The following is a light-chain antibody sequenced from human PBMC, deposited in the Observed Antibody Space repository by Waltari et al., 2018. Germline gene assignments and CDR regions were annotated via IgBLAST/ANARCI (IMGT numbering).Light chain of an antibody. CDR2: AAS. Sequence: DIQMAQSPSSLSASVGDRVTITCRASQSIDSYLNWYQQKPGKAPKLLIYAASTLQSGVQSRFSCSGSGTDFTLTISSLQPEDFATYYCQQSDSIPPQFTFGPGTKVDIK. CDR1: QSIDSY. J-gene: IGKJ3*01. V-gene: IGKV1-39*01. CDR3: QQSDSIPPQFT.